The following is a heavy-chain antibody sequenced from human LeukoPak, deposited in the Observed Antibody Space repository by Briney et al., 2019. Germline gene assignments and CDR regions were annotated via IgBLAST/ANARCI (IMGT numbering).Heavy chain of an antibody. J-gene: IGHJ2*01. V-gene: IGHV3-13*01. CDR1: GFTFSSYD. CDR2: IGTAGDT. Sequence: GGSLRLSCAASGFTFSSYDMHWVRQATGKGLEWVSAIGTAGDTYYPGSVKGRFTISRENAKNSLYLQMNSLRAGDTAVYYCARVRKYSGYYSWYFDLWGRGTLVTVSS. CDR3: ARVRKYSGYYSWYFDL. D-gene: IGHD5-12*01.